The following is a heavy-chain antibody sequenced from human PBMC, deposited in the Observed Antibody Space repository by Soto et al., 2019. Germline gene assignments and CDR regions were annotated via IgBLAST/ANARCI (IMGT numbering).Heavy chain of an antibody. CDR2: IRSKTDGGTT. J-gene: IGHJ6*02. V-gene: IGHV3-15*07. Sequence: GGSLRLSCAASGFPFSNAWMNWVRQAPGKGLEWVGRIRSKTDGGTTDYAAPVKGRFTISRDDSKNTLYLQMNSLKTEDTAVYYCTTTPVLDIVATLAHELGLWYYGMDVWGQGTTVTVSS. CDR1: GFPFSNAW. CDR3: TTTPVLDIVATLAHELGLWYYGMDV. D-gene: IGHD5-12*01.